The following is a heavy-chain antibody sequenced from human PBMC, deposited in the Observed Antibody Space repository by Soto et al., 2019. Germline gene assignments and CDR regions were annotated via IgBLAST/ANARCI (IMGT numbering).Heavy chain of an antibody. CDR3: ARGLRGSYLQVARYYYYGMDV. CDR2: INHSGST. J-gene: IGHJ6*02. V-gene: IGHV4-34*01. D-gene: IGHD1-26*01. CDR1: GGSFSGYY. Sequence: QVQLQQWGAGLLKPSETLSLTCAVYGGSFSGYYWSWIRQPPGKGLEWIGEINHSGSTNYNPSLKSRVTISVDTSKDQFSLKLGSVTAADTAVYYCARGLRGSYLQVARYYYYGMDVWGQGTTVTVSS.